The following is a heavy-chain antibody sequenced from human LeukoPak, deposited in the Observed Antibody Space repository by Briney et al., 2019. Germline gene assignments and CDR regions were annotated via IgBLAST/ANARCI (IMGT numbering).Heavy chain of an antibody. CDR2: INHSGST. D-gene: IGHD3-3*01. V-gene: IGHV4-34*01. J-gene: IGHJ4*02. CDR3: ARHGEPIFDY. CDR1: GGSFSAYY. Sequence: SETLSLTCAVYGGSFSAYYWSWIRQPPGKGLEWIGEINHSGSTNYNPSLKSRVTISVDKSKDQFSLRLSSVTAADTAVYYCARHGEPIFDYWGQGTLVTVSS.